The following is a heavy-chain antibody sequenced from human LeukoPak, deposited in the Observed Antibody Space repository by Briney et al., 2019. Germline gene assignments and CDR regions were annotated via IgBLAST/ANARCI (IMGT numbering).Heavy chain of an antibody. Sequence: SETLSLTCAVYGGSFSGYYWSWIRHPPGKGLEWIGEINHSGSTNYNPSLKSRVTISVDKSKNQFSLKLSSVTAADTAVYYCASSGTSYDYAFDPWGQGTLVTVSS. V-gene: IGHV4-34*01. D-gene: IGHD3-16*01. CDR2: INHSGST. J-gene: IGHJ5*02. CDR3: ASSGTSYDYAFDP. CDR1: GGSFSGYY.